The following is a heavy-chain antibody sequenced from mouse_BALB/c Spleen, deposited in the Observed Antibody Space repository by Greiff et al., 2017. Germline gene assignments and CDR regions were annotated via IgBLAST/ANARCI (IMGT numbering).Heavy chain of an antibody. J-gene: IGHJ4*01. CDR2: ISYDGSN. CDR1: GYSITSGYY. V-gene: IGHV3-6*02. CDR3: ARAGMDY. Sequence: EVQLQESGPGLVKPSQSLSLTCSVTGYSITSGYYWNWIRQFPGNQLEWMGYISYDGSNNYNPSLKNRISITRDTSKNQFFLKLNSVTTEDTATYYCARAGMDYWGQGTSVTVSS.